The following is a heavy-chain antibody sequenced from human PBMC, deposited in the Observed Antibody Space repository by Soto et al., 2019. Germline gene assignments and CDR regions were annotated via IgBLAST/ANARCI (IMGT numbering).Heavy chain of an antibody. D-gene: IGHD6-13*01. J-gene: IGHJ4*02. CDR2: ISSDGSRT. V-gene: IGHV3-74*01. Sequence: GGSLRLSCAASGFTFSSNWMHWVRQAPGKGLVWVSRISSDGSRTSYADSARGRFTISRDNAKNTLYLQMSSLRAEDTAVYYCVGPYSRSWWLPDYWGQGTLVTVSS. CDR3: VGPYSRSWWLPDY. CDR1: GFTFSSNW.